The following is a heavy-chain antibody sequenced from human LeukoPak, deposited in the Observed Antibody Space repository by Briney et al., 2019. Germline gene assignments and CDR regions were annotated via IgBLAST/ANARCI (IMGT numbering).Heavy chain of an antibody. CDR1: GHTFTDYY. J-gene: IGHJ4*02. Sequence: ASVKVSCEASGHTFTDYYMHWVPQAAGHGFEWMGWINPNDGDTNYAQKFQGMVTMTRDTSISTAQMEVSRLRSDDTAVYYCARANFLYCSSSTCLFDYWGQGTLVTVSS. D-gene: IGHD2-2*01. CDR3: ARANFLYCSSSTCLFDY. CDR2: INPNDGDT. V-gene: IGHV1-2*02.